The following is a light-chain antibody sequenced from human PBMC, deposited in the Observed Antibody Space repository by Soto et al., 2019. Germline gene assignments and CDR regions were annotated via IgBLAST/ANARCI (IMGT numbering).Light chain of an antibody. J-gene: IGLJ1*01. Sequence: QSVLTQPPSASGSPGQSVTISCTGTSGDITDNKYVSWFQQHPGKAPKLLIYEINKRPSGVPHRSSGSKSGNTASLTVSGLQADDEADYYCNSYVGSNNYVFGTGTKVTVL. V-gene: IGLV2-8*01. CDR1: SGDITDNKY. CDR2: EIN. CDR3: NSYVGSNNYV.